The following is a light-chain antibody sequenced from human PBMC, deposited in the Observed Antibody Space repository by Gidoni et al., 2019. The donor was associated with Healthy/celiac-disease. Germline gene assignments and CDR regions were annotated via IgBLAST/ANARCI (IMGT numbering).Light chain of an antibody. J-gene: IGKJ2*01. CDR2: DAS. CDR3: QQYDNLPGYT. Sequence: DIQMTQSPSSLSASVGDRVTITCQASQDISNYLNWYQQKPGKAPKLLIYDASNLETGVPSRLSGSGSGTDFTLTISSRQPEDIATYYCQQYDNLPGYTFGQGTKLEIK. CDR1: QDISNY. V-gene: IGKV1-33*01.